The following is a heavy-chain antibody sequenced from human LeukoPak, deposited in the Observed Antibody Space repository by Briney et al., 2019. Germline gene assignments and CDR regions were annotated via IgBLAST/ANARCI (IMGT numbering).Heavy chain of an antibody. J-gene: IGHJ4*02. D-gene: IGHD5-18*01. CDR2: IDHSGST. CDR3: ARHLSGSAMMHYFDS. Sequence: PSETLSLTCAVYGGSFSGYYWNWIRQPPGKGLEWIGEIDHSGSTNYNPSLKSRVTISVDTSKNHISLEVSSLTAADAALYFCARHLSGSAMMHYFDSWGQGTLVTVSS. CDR1: GGSFSGYY. V-gene: IGHV4-34*01.